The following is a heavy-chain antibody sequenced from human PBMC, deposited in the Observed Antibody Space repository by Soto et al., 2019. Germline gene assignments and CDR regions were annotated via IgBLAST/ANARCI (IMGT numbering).Heavy chain of an antibody. CDR1: GYTLTELS. Sequence: ASVKVSCKVSGYTLTELSMHWVRQAPGKGLEWMGGFDPEDGETIYAQKFQGRVTMTEDTSTDTAYMELSSLRSEDTAVYYCATLGRKVPAAMNDYYYYGMDVWGQGTTVTV. J-gene: IGHJ6*02. CDR2: FDPEDGET. D-gene: IGHD2-2*01. CDR3: ATLGRKVPAAMNDYYYYGMDV. V-gene: IGHV1-24*01.